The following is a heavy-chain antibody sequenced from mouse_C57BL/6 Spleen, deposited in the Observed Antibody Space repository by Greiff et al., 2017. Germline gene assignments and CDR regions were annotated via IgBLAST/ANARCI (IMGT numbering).Heavy chain of an antibody. Sequence: EVKLMESGAELVKPGASVKLSCTASGFNIKDYYMHWVKQRTEQGLEWIGRIDPEDGETKYAPKFQGKATITADTSSNTAYLQLSSLTSEDTAVYYCAFITADPWYFDVWGTGTTVTVSS. D-gene: IGHD1-1*01. CDR2: IDPEDGET. CDR1: GFNIKDYY. J-gene: IGHJ1*03. V-gene: IGHV14-2*01. CDR3: AFITADPWYFDV.